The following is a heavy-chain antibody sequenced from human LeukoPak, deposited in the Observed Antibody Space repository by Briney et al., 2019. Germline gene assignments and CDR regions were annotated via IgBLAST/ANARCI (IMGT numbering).Heavy chain of an antibody. J-gene: IGHJ4*02. CDR3: ARLRTGSSSSSY. Sequence: GGSLRLSCAASGFTFSSYAMHWVRQAPDKGLEWVAVISYDGSNKYYADSVKGRFTISRDNSKNTLYLQMNSLRAEDTAVYYCARLRTGSSSSSYWGQGTLVTVSS. CDR2: ISYDGSNK. D-gene: IGHD6-6*01. CDR1: GFTFSSYA. V-gene: IGHV3-30-3*01.